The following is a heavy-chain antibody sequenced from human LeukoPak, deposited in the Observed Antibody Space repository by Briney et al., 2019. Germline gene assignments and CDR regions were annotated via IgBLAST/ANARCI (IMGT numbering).Heavy chain of an antibody. Sequence: PGGSLRLSCAASGFTFSSYAMGWVRQAPGQGLEWVSSISGSASTTYYADSVKGRFTISRDNSKNTLYLQMNSLRAEDTAVYYCAKRQWLQLWSPPGYWGQGTLVTVSS. CDR3: AKRQWLQLWSPPGY. J-gene: IGHJ4*02. CDR2: ISGSASTT. V-gene: IGHV3-23*01. D-gene: IGHD3-22*01. CDR1: GFTFSSYA.